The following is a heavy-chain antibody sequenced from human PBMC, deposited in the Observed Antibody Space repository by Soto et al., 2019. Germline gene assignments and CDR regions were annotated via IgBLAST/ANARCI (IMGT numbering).Heavy chain of an antibody. CDR2: IYYSGST. Sequence: SETLSLTCTVSGGSTSSYYWSWIRQPPGKGLEWIGYIYYSGSTNYNPSLKSRVTISVDTSKNQFSLKLSSVTAADTAVYYCARNEFGRFLEWLFDPWGQGTLVTVSS. D-gene: IGHD3-3*01. CDR3: ARNEFGRFLEWLFDP. J-gene: IGHJ5*02. CDR1: GGSTSSYY. V-gene: IGHV4-59*08.